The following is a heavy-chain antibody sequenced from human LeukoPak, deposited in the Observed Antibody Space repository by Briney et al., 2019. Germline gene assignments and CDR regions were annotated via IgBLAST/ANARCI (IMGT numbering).Heavy chain of an antibody. J-gene: IGHJ5*02. D-gene: IGHD6-13*01. CDR1: GYTFTGYY. Sequence: ASVEVSCKASGYTFTGYYMHWVRQAPGQGLEWMGWINPNSGGTNYAQKFQGRVTMTRDTSISTAYMELSRLRSDDTAVYYCARDSSAAGYNWFDPWGQGTLVTVSS. V-gene: IGHV1-2*02. CDR2: INPNSGGT. CDR3: ARDSSAAGYNWFDP.